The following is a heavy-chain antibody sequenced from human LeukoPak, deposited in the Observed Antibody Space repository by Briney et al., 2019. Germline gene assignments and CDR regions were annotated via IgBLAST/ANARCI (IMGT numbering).Heavy chain of an antibody. CDR1: GYTFTGYY. D-gene: IGHD6-13*01. V-gene: IGHV1-2*02. Sequence: GASVKVSCKASGYTFTGYYMHWVRQAPGQGLEWMGWINPNSGGTNFAQKFQGRVTMTRDTSISTAYMVLSRLRSDDTAVYFCARYIAAAPFDYWGQGTLVTVSS. CDR2: INPNSGGT. CDR3: ARYIAAAPFDY. J-gene: IGHJ4*02.